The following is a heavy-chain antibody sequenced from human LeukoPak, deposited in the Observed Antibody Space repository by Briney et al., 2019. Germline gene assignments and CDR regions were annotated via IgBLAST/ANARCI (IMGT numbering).Heavy chain of an antibody. CDR3: ASGSYPFDY. CDR2: INHIGST. J-gene: IGHJ4*02. CDR1: GGSFSGYY. V-gene: IGHV4-34*01. Sequence: SETLSLTCAVYGGSFSGYYWSWIRQPPGKGLEWIGEINHIGSTNYNPALKSRVTISVDTSKNQFSLKLSSVTAADTAVYYCASGSYPFDYWGQGTLVTVSS.